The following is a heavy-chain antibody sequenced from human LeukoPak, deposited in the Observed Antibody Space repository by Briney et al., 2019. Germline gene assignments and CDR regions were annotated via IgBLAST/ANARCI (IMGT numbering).Heavy chain of an antibody. J-gene: IGHJ3*02. Sequence: SETLSLTCTVSGASISSYFWTWIRQSPGKGLEWIGYISNIGTTNYNPSLKSRVTISGDTSKNQFSLKLSSMTAADTAVYYCTRDRSALDTWGQGTIITVSS. CDR2: ISNIGTT. CDR1: GASISSYF. V-gene: IGHV4-59*01. CDR3: TRDRSALDT.